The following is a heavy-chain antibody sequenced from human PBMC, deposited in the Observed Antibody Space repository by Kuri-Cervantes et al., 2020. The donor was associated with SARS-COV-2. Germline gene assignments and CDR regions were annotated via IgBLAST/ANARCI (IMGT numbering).Heavy chain of an antibody. CDR2: ISYSGST. V-gene: IGHV4-39*01. CDR1: GGSISSGGYY. D-gene: IGHD4-17*01. CDR3: ARRVPDDYGDYRFDP. Sequence: SETLSLTCTVSGGSISSGGYYRSWIRQHPGKGLEWVGSISYSGSTYYNPSLKSRITISVDTSKNQFSLKLSSVTAADTAVYYCARRVPDDYGDYRFDPWGQGTLVTVSS. J-gene: IGHJ5*02.